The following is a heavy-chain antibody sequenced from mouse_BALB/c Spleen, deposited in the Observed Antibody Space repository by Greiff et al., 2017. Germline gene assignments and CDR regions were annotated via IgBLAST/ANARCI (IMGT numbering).Heavy chain of an antibody. Sequence: EVQRVESGGGLVQPGGSLKLSCAASGFTFSSYGMSWVRQTPDKRLELVATINSNGGSTYYPDSVKGRFTISRDNAKNTLYLQMSSLKSEDTAMYYCARERSDYGSSYDWYFDVWGAGTTVTVSS. V-gene: IGHV5-6-3*01. CDR3: ARERSDYGSSYDWYFDV. CDR2: INSNGGST. D-gene: IGHD1-1*01. J-gene: IGHJ1*01. CDR1: GFTFSSYG.